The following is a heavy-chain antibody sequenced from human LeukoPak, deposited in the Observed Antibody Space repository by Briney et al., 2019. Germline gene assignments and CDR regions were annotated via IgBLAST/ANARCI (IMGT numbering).Heavy chain of an antibody. CDR2: FYYRGST. Sequence: SQTLSLTCTVSGGSISSGGYYWSWIRQHPGKGLEWIGYFYYRGSTYYTPSLKSRITISVDTSKNQFSLKLSSVTAADTAVYYCARLYYGSGSYHFDYWGQGTLGSVSS. D-gene: IGHD3-10*01. V-gene: IGHV4-31*03. J-gene: IGHJ4*02. CDR1: GGSISSGGYY. CDR3: ARLYYGSGSYHFDY.